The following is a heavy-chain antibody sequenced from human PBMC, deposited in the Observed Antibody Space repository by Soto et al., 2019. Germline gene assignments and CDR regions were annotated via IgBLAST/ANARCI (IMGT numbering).Heavy chain of an antibody. CDR3: ARLDRGSLDY. CDR1: GFTFSSHS. J-gene: IGHJ4*02. V-gene: IGHV3-21*01. CDR2: ISSSSSYI. D-gene: IGHD6-25*01. Sequence: EVQLVESGGGLVKPGGSLRLSCAASGFTFSSHSMNWVRQAPGKGLEWVSSISSSSSYIYYADSVKGRFTISRDNAKNLVYPQMNSLRAEDTAVYYCARLDRGSLDYWGRGTLVTVSS.